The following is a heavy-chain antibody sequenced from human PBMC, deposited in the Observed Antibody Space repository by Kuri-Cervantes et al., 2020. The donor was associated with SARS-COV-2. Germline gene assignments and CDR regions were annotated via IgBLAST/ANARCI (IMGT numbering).Heavy chain of an antibody. D-gene: IGHD2-2*02. CDR1: GYTFTSYG. J-gene: IGHJ4*02. CDR2: ISAYNGNT. V-gene: IGHV1-18*01. Sequence: ASVKVSCKASGYTFTSYGISWVRQAPGQGLEWMGWISAYNGNTNYAQKLQGRVTMTTDTSTSTAYMELRSLRSDDAAVYYCARGGKYRLLYRCEYYFDYWGQGTLVTVSS. CDR3: ARGGKYRLLYRCEYYFDY.